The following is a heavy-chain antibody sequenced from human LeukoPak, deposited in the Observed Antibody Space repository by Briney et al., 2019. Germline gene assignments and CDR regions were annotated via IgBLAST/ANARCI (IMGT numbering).Heavy chain of an antibody. V-gene: IGHV3-48*01. CDR1: GFMFSGSA. J-gene: IGHJ4*02. CDR2: ISSSSSTI. Sequence: GGSLRLSCATSGFMFSGSAFHWVRQAPGKGLEWVSYISSSSSTIYYADSVKGRFTISRDNAKNSLYLQMNSLRAEDTAVYYCARVYGGSYLGFDYWGQGTLVTVSS. D-gene: IGHD1-26*01. CDR3: ARVYGGSYLGFDY.